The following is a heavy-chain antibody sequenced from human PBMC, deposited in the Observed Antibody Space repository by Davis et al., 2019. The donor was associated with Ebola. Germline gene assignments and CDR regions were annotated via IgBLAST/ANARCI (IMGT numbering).Heavy chain of an antibody. CDR2: IYDSGRT. V-gene: IGHV4-59*11. D-gene: IGHD3-16*01. J-gene: IGHJ4*02. CDR3: VRFGRGAY. Sequence: SETLSLTCSFSDGSISSHYWNWIRQPPGKGLEWVGIIYDSGRTNYNPSLKSRVTISADTSKNQFSLNLRSVTAADTAVYYCVRFGRGAYWGQGTLVTVSS. CDR1: DGSISSHY.